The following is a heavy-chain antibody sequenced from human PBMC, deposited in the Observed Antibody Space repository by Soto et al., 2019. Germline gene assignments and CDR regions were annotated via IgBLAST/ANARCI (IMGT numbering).Heavy chain of an antibody. CDR3: ARLFFKLGVDRPRLSYFHY. V-gene: IGHV4-39*01. CDR1: GASIASSHYF. J-gene: IGHJ4*02. D-gene: IGHD1-26*01. CDR2: VYYGGNT. Sequence: SETLSLTCTVSGASIASSHYFWGWIRQPPGKGLEWVGSVYYGGNTYYSPSLKTPVTVSVDTSKSQFSLKLTSVTAADTAVYFCARLFFKLGVDRPRLSYFHYWGPGMSVTVSS.